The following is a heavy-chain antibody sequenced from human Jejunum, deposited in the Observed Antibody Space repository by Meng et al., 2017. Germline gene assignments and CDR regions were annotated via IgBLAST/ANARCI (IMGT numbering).Heavy chain of an antibody. J-gene: IGHJ4*02. V-gene: IGHV3-23*01. CDR3: VKLVSY. D-gene: IGHD2-8*01. CDR2: ISGSVGSI. Sequence: GESLKISCAASGFTFSNSAMSWVRQAPGKGLEWVSVISGSVGSIYYADSVKGRFTISRDISKNALYLQMDSLRAEDTAVYYCVKLVSYWGQGTLVTVSS. CDR1: GFTFSNSA.